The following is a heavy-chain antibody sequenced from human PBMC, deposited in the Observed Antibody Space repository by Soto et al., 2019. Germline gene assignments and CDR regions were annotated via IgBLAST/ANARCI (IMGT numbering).Heavy chain of an antibody. J-gene: IGHJ4*02. Sequence: AAVKVSSKDSGYTFTSYDMNGVGQAPGQGLEWMGWMNSNSGNTGYAQKFQGRVTMTRNTSISTAYMELSSLRVEDTATYYCAKVSSSGGFHVIGGQGTMVTVSS. CDR2: MNSNSGNT. CDR1: GYTFTSYD. CDR3: AKVSSSGGFHVI. D-gene: IGHD2-8*02. V-gene: IGHV1-8*01.